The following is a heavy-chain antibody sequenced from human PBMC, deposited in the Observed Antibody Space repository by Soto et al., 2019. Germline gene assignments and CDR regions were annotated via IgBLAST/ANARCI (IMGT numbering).Heavy chain of an antibody. CDR1: GGSMSSYY. V-gene: IGHV4-59*08. CDR2: IYYSGST. J-gene: IGHJ4*02. CDR3: ARHDDILTGYHTPHFDY. D-gene: IGHD3-9*01. Sequence: NPSETLSLTCSVSGGSMSSYYWSWIRQHPGKGLEWIGYIYYSGSTNYNPSLKSRVTISVDTSKNQFSLKLSSVTAADTAVYYCARHDDILTGYHTPHFDYWGQGTLVTVSS.